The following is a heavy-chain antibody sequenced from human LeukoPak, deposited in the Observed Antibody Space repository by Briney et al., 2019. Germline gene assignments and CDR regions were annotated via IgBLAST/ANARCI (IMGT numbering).Heavy chain of an antibody. Sequence: GASVKVSCKVSGYTLTKLSMRWVRQAPGKGLEWMGGFDPEDGETIYAQKFQGRVTMTEDTSTDTAYMELSSLRSDDTAVYYCARDRSNYVYYYYYYMDVWGKGTTVTVSS. CDR3: ARDRSNYVYYYYYYMDV. CDR1: GYTLTKLS. J-gene: IGHJ6*03. V-gene: IGHV1-24*01. CDR2: FDPEDGET. D-gene: IGHD4-11*01.